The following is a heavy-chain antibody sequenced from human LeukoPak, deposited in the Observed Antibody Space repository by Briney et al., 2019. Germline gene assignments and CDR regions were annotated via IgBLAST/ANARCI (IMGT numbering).Heavy chain of an antibody. CDR3: ARDYLVRGARAFDI. J-gene: IGHJ3*02. CDR2: IIPIFGTA. D-gene: IGHD3-10*01. V-gene: IGHV1-69*06. Sequence: SVKVSCKASGGTFSSYAISWVRQAPGQGLEWMGGIIPIFGTANYAQKFQGRVTITADKSTSTAYMELSSLRSEDTAVYYCARDYLVRGARAFDIWGQGTMVTVSS. CDR1: GGTFSSYA.